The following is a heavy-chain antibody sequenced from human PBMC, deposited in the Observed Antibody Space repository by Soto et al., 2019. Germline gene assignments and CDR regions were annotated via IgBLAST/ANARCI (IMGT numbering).Heavy chain of an antibody. CDR1: GFTFSSYG. V-gene: IGHV3-30*18. CDR3: AKDPGYDFWSGYSDY. Sequence: PGGSLRLSCAASGFTFSSYGMHWVRQAPGKGLEWVAVISYDGSNKYYADSVKGRFTISRDNSKNTLYLQMNSLRAEDTAVYYCAKDPGYDFWSGYSDYWGQGTLVTVSS. J-gene: IGHJ4*02. D-gene: IGHD3-3*01. CDR2: ISYDGSNK.